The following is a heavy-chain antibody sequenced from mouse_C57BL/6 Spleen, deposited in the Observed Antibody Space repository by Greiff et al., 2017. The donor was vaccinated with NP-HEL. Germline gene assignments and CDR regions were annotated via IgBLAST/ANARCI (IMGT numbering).Heavy chain of an antibody. D-gene: IGHD2-13*01. V-gene: IGHV1-82*01. CDR1: GYAFSSSW. CDR2: IYPGDGDT. J-gene: IGHJ3*01. Sequence: VQLQQSGPELVKPGASVKISCKASGYAFSSSWMNWVKQRPGQGLEWIGRIYPGDGDTNYNGKFKGKATLTADKSSSTAYMQLSSLTSTDSAVDFCSRSLDYDDRFAYWGQGTLVTVSA. CDR3: SRSLDYDDRFAY.